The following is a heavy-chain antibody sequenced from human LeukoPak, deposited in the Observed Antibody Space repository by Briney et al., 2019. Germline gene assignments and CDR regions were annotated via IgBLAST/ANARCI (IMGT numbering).Heavy chain of an antibody. CDR3: ARVRGSYSSDY. CDR2: ISSRGGNI. Sequence: GGSLRLSCAASGFTFSDYYMSWIRQAPGKGLEWVSYISSRGGNIYYADSVKGRFTISRDNAKSSLYLQMNSLRAEDTALYYCARVRGSYSSDYWGQGTLVTVSS. D-gene: IGHD1-26*01. J-gene: IGHJ4*02. CDR1: GFTFSDYY. V-gene: IGHV3-11*04.